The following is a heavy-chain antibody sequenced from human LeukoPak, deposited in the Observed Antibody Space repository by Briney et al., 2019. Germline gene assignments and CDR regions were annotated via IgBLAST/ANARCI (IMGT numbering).Heavy chain of an antibody. J-gene: IGHJ3*02. D-gene: IGHD3-3*01. CDR2: FDVEDGEI. Sequence: ASAKVFCKVSGYTLTQLSVHWVRQAPGKGLEWMGGFDVEDGEIIYAQKFQGRVTMTEDTSTDTAYMELSSLRFEDTAVYYCATNRQIMILGVVIMPAFDIWGQGTMVTVSS. V-gene: IGHV1-24*01. CDR1: GYTLTQLS. CDR3: ATNRQIMILGVVIMPAFDI.